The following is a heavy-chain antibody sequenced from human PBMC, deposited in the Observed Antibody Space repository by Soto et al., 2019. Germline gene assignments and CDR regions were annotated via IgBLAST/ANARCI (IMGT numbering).Heavy chain of an antibody. V-gene: IGHV1-69*13. CDR1: GGTFSSYA. CDR3: AGVYSSIGTPPQVRAVFDY. Sequence: SVKVSCKASGGTFSSYAISWVRQAPGQGLEWMGGIIPIFGTANYAQKFQGRVTITADESTSTAYMELSSLRSEDTAVYYCAGVYSSIGTPPQVRAVFDYSGPGTLLTVSS. CDR2: IIPIFGTA. D-gene: IGHD6-13*01. J-gene: IGHJ4*02.